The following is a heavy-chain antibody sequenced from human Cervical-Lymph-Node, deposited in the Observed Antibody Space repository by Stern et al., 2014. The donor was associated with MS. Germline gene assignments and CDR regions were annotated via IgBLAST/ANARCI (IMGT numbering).Heavy chain of an antibody. J-gene: IGHJ4*02. Sequence: VQLVESGGGVVQPGRSLSLSCVASGFTFITYAMHWVRQAPGTRLEWVACVSYDGTQRNSTDSVKARFSISRDNSKNTLYLHMNSLRDEDTAVYFCARGGRGVGLEYWGQGALVTVSS. CDR2: VSYDGTQR. CDR3: ARGGRGVGLEY. D-gene: IGHD3-10*01. V-gene: IGHV3-30*04. CDR1: GFTFITYA.